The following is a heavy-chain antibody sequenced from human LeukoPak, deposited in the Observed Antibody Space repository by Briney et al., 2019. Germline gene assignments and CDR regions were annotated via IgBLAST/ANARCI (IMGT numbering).Heavy chain of an antibody. CDR2: IGISGLT. D-gene: IGHD5-12*01. J-gene: IGHJ4*02. Sequence: GGSLRLSCAASGFAFDMYSIDWVRQAPGKGLEWVSTIGISGLTYYTDSVRGRFTISRDSPKNSIYLQMNSLRAVDTAVYYCARDRQYSGHDPWSGFDSWGQGTLVTVSS. V-gene: IGHV3-21*06. CDR1: GFAFDMYS. CDR3: ARDRQYSGHDPWSGFDS.